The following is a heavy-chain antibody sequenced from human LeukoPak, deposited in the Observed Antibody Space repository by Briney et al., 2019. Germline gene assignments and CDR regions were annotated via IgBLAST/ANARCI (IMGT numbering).Heavy chain of an antibody. J-gene: IGHJ4*02. CDR2: ISGSGGST. Sequence: SGGSLRLSCAASGFTFSSYAMSWVRQAPGKGLEWVSAISGSGGSTYYADSVKGRFTISRDNSKDTLYLEVIRLTPEDSAVYYCAKDDAWLRFGEWSQGTLVTVSS. D-gene: IGHD5-12*01. CDR3: AKDDAWLRFGE. CDR1: GFTFSSYA. V-gene: IGHV3-23*01.